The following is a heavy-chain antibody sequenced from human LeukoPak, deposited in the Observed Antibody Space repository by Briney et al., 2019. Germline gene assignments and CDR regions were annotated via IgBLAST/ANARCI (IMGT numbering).Heavy chain of an antibody. CDR2: IHYDGRNQ. Sequence: GGSLRLSCAASGFNFRGYGMQWVRQAPGKGLEWVTFIHYDGRNQYYADSVKGRFTISRDNSKNTLYLQMNSLRPEDTAVYYCAKAAYDSSGSWYYFDYWGQGTLVTVSS. CDR3: AKAAYDSSGSWYYFDY. V-gene: IGHV3-30*02. J-gene: IGHJ4*02. D-gene: IGHD3-22*01. CDR1: GFNFRGYG.